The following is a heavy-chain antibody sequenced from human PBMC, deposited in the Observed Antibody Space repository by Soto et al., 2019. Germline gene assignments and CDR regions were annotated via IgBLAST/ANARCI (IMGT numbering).Heavy chain of an antibody. CDR2: IYPGDSDT. CDR1: GYSFTSYW. J-gene: IGHJ3*02. CDR3: ARHLAPYYYDSSGYFGSFGAFDI. D-gene: IGHD3-22*01. Sequence: GESLKISCKGSGYSFTSYWIGWVRQMPGKGLEWMGIIYPGDSDTRYSPSFQGQVTISADKSISTAYLQWSSLKASDTATYYCARHLAPYYYDSSGYFGSFGAFDIWGQGTMVTVSS. V-gene: IGHV5-51*01.